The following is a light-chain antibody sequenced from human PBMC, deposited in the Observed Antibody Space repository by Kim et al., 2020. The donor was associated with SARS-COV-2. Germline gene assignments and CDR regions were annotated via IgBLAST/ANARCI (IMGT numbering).Light chain of an antibody. CDR2: GAS. Sequence: PGESATLSCRASQSVSSSYLAWYQQKPGQAPRLLIYGASSRATGIPDRFSGSGSGTGFTLTISRLEPEDFAVYYCQQYGSSPPITFGQGTRLEIK. CDR3: QQYGSSPPIT. J-gene: IGKJ5*01. V-gene: IGKV3-20*01. CDR1: QSVSSSY.